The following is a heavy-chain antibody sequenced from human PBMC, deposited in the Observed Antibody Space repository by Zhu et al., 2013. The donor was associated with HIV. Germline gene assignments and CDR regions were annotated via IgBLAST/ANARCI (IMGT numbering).Heavy chain of an antibody. Sequence: VQLVESGGGVVQPGRSLRLSCAASGFTFSSYAMHWVRQAPGKGLEWVAVISYDGSNKYYADSVKGRFTISRDNSKNTLYLQMNSLRAEDTAVYYCARGELLWFGEFSPSYFDYWGQGTLVTVSS. D-gene: IGHD3-10*01. CDR1: GFTFSSYA. CDR3: ARGELLWFGEFSPSYFDY. V-gene: IGHV3-30-3*01. CDR2: ISYDGSNK. J-gene: IGHJ4*02.